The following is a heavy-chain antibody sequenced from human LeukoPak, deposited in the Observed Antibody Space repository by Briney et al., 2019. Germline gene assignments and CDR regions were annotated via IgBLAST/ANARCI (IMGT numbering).Heavy chain of an antibody. V-gene: IGHV1-69*13. CDR3: ARGGYCSGGSCYYLRNYYYMDV. CDR2: IIPIFGTA. J-gene: IGHJ6*03. CDR1: GGTFSSYA. Sequence: SVKVSCKASGGTFSSYAISWVRQAPGQGLEWMGGIIPIFGTANYAQKFQGRVTITADESTSTAYMELSSLRSEDTAVYYCARGGYCSGGSCYYLRNYYYMDVWGKGTTVTISS. D-gene: IGHD2-15*01.